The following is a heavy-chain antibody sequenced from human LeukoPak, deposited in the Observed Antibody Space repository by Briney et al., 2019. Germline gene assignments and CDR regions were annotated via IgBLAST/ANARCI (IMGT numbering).Heavy chain of an antibody. CDR3: AKTRGYSSSLFDY. Sequence: QPGGSLRLSCAASGFTFTNYAMSWVRQAPGKGLEWVSGISSNGGRTYYTDSVKGRFTISRDNSKNTLYLQMNSLRAEDTAVYYCAKTRGYSSSLFDYWGQGTLVTVSS. D-gene: IGHD6-6*01. V-gene: IGHV3-23*01. J-gene: IGHJ4*02. CDR2: ISSNGGRT. CDR1: GFTFTNYA.